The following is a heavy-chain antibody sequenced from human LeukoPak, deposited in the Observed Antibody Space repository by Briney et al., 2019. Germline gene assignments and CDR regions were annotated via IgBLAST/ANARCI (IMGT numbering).Heavy chain of an antibody. Sequence: ASVKVSCKPSGYDFSIYTLNWVRQVPGQGPEWMGWMNTNTGKATYAQDFRGRFVFSFDSSVSTACLEITSLKAADTAVYYCAREEGGLDVWGQGTTVIVSS. CDR2: MNTNTGKA. V-gene: IGHV7-4-1*02. J-gene: IGHJ6*02. CDR1: GYDFSIYT. CDR3: AREEGGLDV.